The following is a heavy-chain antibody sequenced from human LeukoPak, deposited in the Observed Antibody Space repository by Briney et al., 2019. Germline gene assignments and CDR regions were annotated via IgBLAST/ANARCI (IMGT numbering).Heavy chain of an antibody. Sequence: GASVKVSCKASGYTFTSYGISWVRQAPGQGLEWMGWISAYNGNTNYAQKLQGRVTMTTDTSTSTAYMELRSLRSDDTAVYYCARDACSGGSCYFRWFDPWGQGTLVTVSS. CDR1: GYTFTSYG. V-gene: IGHV1-18*01. D-gene: IGHD2-15*01. J-gene: IGHJ5*02. CDR2: ISAYNGNT. CDR3: ARDACSGGSCYFRWFDP.